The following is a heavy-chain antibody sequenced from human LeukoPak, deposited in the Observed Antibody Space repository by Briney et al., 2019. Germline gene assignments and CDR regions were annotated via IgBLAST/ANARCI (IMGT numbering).Heavy chain of an antibody. CDR1: GGSISSYY. CDR3: ARSRSWPQYYFDY. D-gene: IGHD6-13*01. J-gene: IGHJ4*02. V-gene: IGHV4-59*08. Sequence: SETLSLTCTVSGGSISSYYWSWIRQPPGKGLAWIGFIDYGGSTNYNPSLKSRVTISVDTSKNQFSLKLGSLTAADTAVYYCARSRSWPQYYFDYWGRGTLVTVSS. CDR2: IDYGGST.